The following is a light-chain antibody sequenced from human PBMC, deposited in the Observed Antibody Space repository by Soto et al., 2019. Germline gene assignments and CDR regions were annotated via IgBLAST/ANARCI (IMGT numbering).Light chain of an antibody. V-gene: IGKV4-1*01. J-gene: IGKJ2*01. CDR3: QQYYSSPPYT. CDR1: QSVRYTANNKNY. Sequence: DIVMTQSPDSLAESLGERATIYCKSMQSVRYTANNKNYIAWYQHKPGQPPKLLIYWASNRESGVPDRFSGSGAGTDFTLSISSLQAEDVAVYYCQQYYSSPPYTFGQGTKLEIK. CDR2: WAS.